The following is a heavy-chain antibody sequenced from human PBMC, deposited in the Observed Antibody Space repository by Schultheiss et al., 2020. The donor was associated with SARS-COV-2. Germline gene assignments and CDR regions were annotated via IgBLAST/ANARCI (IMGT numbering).Heavy chain of an antibody. CDR3: ARDRRDGDYYYYGMDV. D-gene: IGHD4-17*01. CDR1: GGTFSSYA. Sequence: SVKVSCKASGGTFSSYAISWVRQAPGQGLEWMGGIIPIFGTANYAQKFQGRVTITADESTSTAYMELSSLRSEDTAVYYCARDRRDGDYYYYGMDVWGQGTTVTVSS. J-gene: IGHJ6*02. CDR2: IIPIFGTA. V-gene: IGHV1-69*13.